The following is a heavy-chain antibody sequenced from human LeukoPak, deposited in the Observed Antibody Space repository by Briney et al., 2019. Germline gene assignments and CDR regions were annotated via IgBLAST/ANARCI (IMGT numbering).Heavy chain of an antibody. J-gene: IGHJ6*03. Sequence: SVKVSCKASGYTFTSYYMHWVRQAPGQGLEWMGGIIPYFGKANYAQKFQGRVTITADESTSTAYMELSSLRSDDTAVYYCARDYDYVWGSYRYTKSYYYYMDVWGKGTTVTVSS. CDR1: GYTFTSYY. V-gene: IGHV1-69*13. D-gene: IGHD3-16*02. CDR2: IIPYFGKA. CDR3: ARDYDYVWGSYRYTKSYYYYMDV.